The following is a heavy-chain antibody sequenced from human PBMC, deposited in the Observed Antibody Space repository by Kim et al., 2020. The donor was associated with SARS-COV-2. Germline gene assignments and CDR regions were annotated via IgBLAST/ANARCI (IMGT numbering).Heavy chain of an antibody. CDR2: INHSGST. V-gene: IGHV4-34*01. CDR3: ARRGYCSSTSCDDEYFQH. Sequence: SETLSLTCAVYGGSFSGYYWSLIRQPPGKGLEWIGEINHSGSTNYNPSLKSRVTISVDTSKNQFSLKLSSVTAADTAVYYCARRGYCSSTSCDDEYFQH. J-gene: IGHJ1*01. D-gene: IGHD2-2*01. CDR1: GGSFSGYY.